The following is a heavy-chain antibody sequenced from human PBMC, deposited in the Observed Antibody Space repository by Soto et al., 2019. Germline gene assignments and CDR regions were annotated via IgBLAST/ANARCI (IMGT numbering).Heavy chain of an antibody. CDR3: ARVASLYYYDSSGHYGMDV. J-gene: IGHJ6*02. Sequence: SETLSLTCTVSGGSISSYYGSWIRQPPGKGLEWIGYIYYSGSTNYNPSLKSRVTISVDTSKKQFSLKLSSVTAADTAVYYCARVASLYYYDSSGHYGMDVWGQGTTVTVSS. CDR2: IYYSGST. CDR1: GGSISSYY. D-gene: IGHD3-22*01. V-gene: IGHV4-59*01.